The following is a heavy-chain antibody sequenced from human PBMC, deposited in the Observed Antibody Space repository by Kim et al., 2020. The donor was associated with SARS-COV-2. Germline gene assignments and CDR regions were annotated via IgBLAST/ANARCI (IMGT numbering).Heavy chain of an antibody. CDR3: ARRPWSYGYYYGMDV. V-gene: IGHV4-61*07. D-gene: IGHD5-18*01. Sequence: PSLKSRVNISVDTSKNQFSLKLSSVTAADTAVYYCARRPWSYGYYYGMDVWGQGTTVTVSS. J-gene: IGHJ6*02.